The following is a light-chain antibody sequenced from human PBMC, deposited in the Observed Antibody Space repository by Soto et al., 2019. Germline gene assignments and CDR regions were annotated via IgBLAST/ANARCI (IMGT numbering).Light chain of an antibody. CDR1: QSVSSY. J-gene: IGKJ2*01. Sequence: IVLTQSPATLSVSPGERATLSCRASQSVSSYLNWYQQKPGQAPRLLIYDASNRATGIPARFSGSGSATDFTLTISSLEPEDLAVYYCQQRSNWPSVYTFGQGTKLEIK. V-gene: IGKV3-11*01. CDR3: QQRSNWPSVYT. CDR2: DAS.